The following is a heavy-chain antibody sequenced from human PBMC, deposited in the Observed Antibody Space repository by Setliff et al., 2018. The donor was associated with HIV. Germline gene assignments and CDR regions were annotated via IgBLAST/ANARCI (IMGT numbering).Heavy chain of an antibody. Sequence: SVKVSCKASGGTFSSYAISWVRQAPGQGLEWMGGIIPILGIANYAQKFQGRVTITADESTSTAYMELSSLRSEDTAVYYCARVRYCSGISCYGYFDLWGRGTLVTVSS. CDR3: ARVRYCSGISCYGYFDL. J-gene: IGHJ2*01. V-gene: IGHV1-69*10. D-gene: IGHD2-15*01. CDR1: GGTFSSYA. CDR2: IIPILGIA.